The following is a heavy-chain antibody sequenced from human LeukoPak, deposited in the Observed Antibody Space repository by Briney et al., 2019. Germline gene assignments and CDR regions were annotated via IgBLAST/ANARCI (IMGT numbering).Heavy chain of an antibody. J-gene: IGHJ6*03. CDR2: INSEGSIT. CDR3: ARDLLREQLVPAYYYMDV. V-gene: IGHV3-74*01. D-gene: IGHD6-6*01. Sequence: GGSLRLSCAASEFTFSSYWMHWVRQAPGKGLVWVSRINSEGSITTYADSVKGRFTISRDNAKNSLYLQMNSLRAEDTAVYYCARDLLREQLVPAYYYMDVWGKGTTVTVSS. CDR1: EFTFSSYW.